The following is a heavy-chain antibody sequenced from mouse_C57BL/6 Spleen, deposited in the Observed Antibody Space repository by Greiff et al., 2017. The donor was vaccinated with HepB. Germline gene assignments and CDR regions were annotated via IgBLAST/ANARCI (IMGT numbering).Heavy chain of an antibody. CDR2: INPSTGGT. CDR1: GYSFTGYY. V-gene: IGHV1-42*01. CDR3: ARGGYSLDY. J-gene: IGHJ2*01. Sequence: VQLKESGPELVKPGASVKISCKASGYSFTGYYMNWVKQSPEKSLEWIGEINPSTGGTTYNQKFKAKATLTVAKSSSTAYMQLKSLTSEDAAVYYCARGGYSLDYWGQGTTLTVSS. D-gene: IGHD2-12*01.